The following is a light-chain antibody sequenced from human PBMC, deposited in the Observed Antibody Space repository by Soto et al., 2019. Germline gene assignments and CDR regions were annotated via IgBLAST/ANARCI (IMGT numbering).Light chain of an antibody. V-gene: IGLV2-14*01. CDR2: EVS. CDR1: SSDIGRYNY. Sequence: QSALTQPASVSGSPGQSITISCTGTSSDIGRYNYVSWYQQHPGKVPKLLISEVSNRPSGVSNRFSGSKSGNTASLTISGLQSEDEAAYYCSSYTTSFTQVFGTGTKVTV. J-gene: IGLJ1*01. CDR3: SSYTTSFTQV.